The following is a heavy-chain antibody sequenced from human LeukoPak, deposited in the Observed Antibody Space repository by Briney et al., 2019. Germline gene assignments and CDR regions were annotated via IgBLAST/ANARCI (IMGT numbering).Heavy chain of an antibody. J-gene: IGHJ3*02. CDR1: GFTFSSYG. CDR3: AKDDALGDNALDI. D-gene: IGHD3-16*01. CDR2: ILNDGSQE. Sequence: GGSLRLSCAASGFTFSSYGMHWVRQAPGKGLEWVAVILNDGSQEKYADSVKGRFTISRDNSKNTLFLQMNSLRAEDTAVYYCAKDDALGDNALDIWGQGTMVTVSS. V-gene: IGHV3-33*06.